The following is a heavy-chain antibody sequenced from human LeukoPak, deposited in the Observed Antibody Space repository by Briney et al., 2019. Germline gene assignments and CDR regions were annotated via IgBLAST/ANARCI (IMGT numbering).Heavy chain of an antibody. CDR2: INHSGST. D-gene: IGHD4-23*01. J-gene: IGHJ2*01. Sequence: SETLSLTCTVSGGSISRGGDYWTWIRQPPGKGLEWIGEINHSGSTNYNPSLKSRVTISIDTSKNQFSLKLSSVTAADTALYYCASYGGSIYWYFDLWGRGTLATVSS. V-gene: IGHV4-34*01. CDR1: GGSISRGGDY. CDR3: ASYGGSIYWYFDL.